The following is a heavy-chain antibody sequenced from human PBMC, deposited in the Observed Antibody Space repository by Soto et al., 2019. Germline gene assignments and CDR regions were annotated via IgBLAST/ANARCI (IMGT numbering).Heavy chain of an antibody. CDR3: AKDMENRAANQLGFDY. CDR1: GGNFSSYA. V-gene: IGHV3-23*01. CDR2: ISGSGGST. D-gene: IGHD2-15*01. Sequence: GGSLRLSCAASGGNFSSYAMSWVRQAPGKGLEWVSAISGSGGSTYYADSVKGRFTISRDNSKNTLYLQMNSLRAEDTAVYYCAKDMENRAANQLGFDYWGQGTLVTVSS. J-gene: IGHJ4*02.